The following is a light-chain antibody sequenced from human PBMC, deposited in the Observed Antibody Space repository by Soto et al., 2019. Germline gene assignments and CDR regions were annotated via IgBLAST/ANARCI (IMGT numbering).Light chain of an antibody. CDR3: QSYYSSLSGWV. Sequence: QSVLTQPPSVSGAPGQRVTISCTGSSSNIGAGYDVHWYQHLPGTAPKLLIYGNSNRPSGVPDRFSGSKSGTSASLAITGRQAEDEADYYRQSYYSSLSGWVFGGGTKLTVL. CDR2: GNS. V-gene: IGLV1-40*01. J-gene: IGLJ3*02. CDR1: SSNIGAGYD.